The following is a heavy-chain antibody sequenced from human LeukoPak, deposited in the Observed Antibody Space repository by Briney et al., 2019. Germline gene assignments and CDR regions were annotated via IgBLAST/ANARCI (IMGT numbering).Heavy chain of an antibody. J-gene: IGHJ6*02. CDR2: IKYDGSDK. Sequence: GGSLRLSCVASGFRFRNYWMTWVRQAPGKGLEWVANIKYDGSDKYYVDSVKGRLTISRDNAEESLFLEMNSLRVEDTAVYYXXXXXXXXXXXXSYYYYGMDVWGLGTTVTVSS. CDR3: XXXXXXXXXXXSYYYYGMDV. V-gene: IGHV3-7*01. CDR1: GFRFRNYW.